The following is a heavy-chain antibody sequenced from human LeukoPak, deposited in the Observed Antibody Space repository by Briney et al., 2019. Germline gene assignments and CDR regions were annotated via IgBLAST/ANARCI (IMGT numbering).Heavy chain of an antibody. CDR1: GGSISSYY. CDR3: ARSQLPSGYEGFNFDY. Sequence: SETLSLTCTVSGGSISSYYWSWIRQPAGKGLEWIGRIYTSGSTNYNPSLKSRVTMSVDTSKNQFSLKLSSVTAADTAVYYCARSQLPSGYEGFNFDYWGRGTLVTVSS. D-gene: IGHD5-12*01. V-gene: IGHV4-4*07. CDR2: IYTSGST. J-gene: IGHJ4*02.